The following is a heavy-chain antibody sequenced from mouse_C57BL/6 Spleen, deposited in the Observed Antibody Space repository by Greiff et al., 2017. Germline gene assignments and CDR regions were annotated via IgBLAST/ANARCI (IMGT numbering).Heavy chain of an antibody. CDR1: GYTFTSYW. CDR3: EAAYYSNFGFAY. V-gene: IGHV1-74*01. CDR2: IHPSDSDT. D-gene: IGHD2-5*01. J-gene: IGHJ3*01. Sequence: QVQLQQPGAELVKPGASVKVSCKASGYTFTSYWMHWVKQRPGQGLEWIGRIHPSDSDTNYNQKFKGKATLTVDKSSSTAYMQLSSLASEDSAVYYCEAAYYSNFGFAYWGQGTLVTVSA.